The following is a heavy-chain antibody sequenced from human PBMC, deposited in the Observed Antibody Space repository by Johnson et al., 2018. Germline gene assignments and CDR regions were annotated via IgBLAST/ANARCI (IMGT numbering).Heavy chain of an antibody. CDR3: AREGYSSVRAGLFDI. J-gene: IGHJ3*02. D-gene: IGHD6-19*01. CDR2: ISLDGSIK. V-gene: IGHV3-30-3*01. CDR1: GFTFSDSV. Sequence: QVQLVQSGGGVVQPGTSLRLSCATSGFTFSDSVMHWVRQAPGKGLVWVAGISLDGSIKHYTTSVKGRFTISRDNSENSVYLLMNSLTAEDTAVYYCAREGYSSVRAGLFDIWGQGTMVTVSS.